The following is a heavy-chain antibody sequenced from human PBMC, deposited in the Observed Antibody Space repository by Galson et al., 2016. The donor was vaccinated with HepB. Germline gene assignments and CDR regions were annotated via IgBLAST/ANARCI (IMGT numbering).Heavy chain of an antibody. Sequence: SVKVSCKVSGGAFSSYTVNWVRQAPGQGLQWMGWIVPILGRTNYAQNFQGRVTITADASTSTAYMELSSLRSDDTAVYYCTREDGNSPHDYWGQGTLVTVSS. CDR3: TREDGNSPHDY. J-gene: IGHJ4*02. D-gene: IGHD4-23*01. V-gene: IGHV1-69*13. CDR2: IVPILGRT. CDR1: GGAFSSYT.